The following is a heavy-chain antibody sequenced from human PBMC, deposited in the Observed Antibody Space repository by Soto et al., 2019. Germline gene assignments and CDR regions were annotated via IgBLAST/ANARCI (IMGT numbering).Heavy chain of an antibody. CDR3: ARDKITGLFDY. D-gene: IGHD2-8*02. V-gene: IGHV4-34*01. J-gene: IGHJ4*02. CDR1: DGSFSGYY. Sequence: PSETLSLTCAVYDGSFSGYYWSWIRQPPGKGLEWIGEINHSGSANYNPSLKSRVAISLDTSKSQFSLRLTSVTAADTAVYYCARDKITGLFDYWGQRTLVTVSS. CDR2: INHSGSA.